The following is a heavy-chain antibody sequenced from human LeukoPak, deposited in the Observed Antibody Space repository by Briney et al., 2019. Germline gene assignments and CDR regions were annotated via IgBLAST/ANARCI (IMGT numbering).Heavy chain of an antibody. Sequence: GGSLRLSCAASGFTFSSYAMSWVRQAPGKGLEWVSAISGSGGSTYYADSVKGRFTISRDNSKNTLYLQMNSLRAEDTAVYYCAKAPQRYSYGCYDYWGQGTLVTVSS. J-gene: IGHJ4*02. CDR3: AKAPQRYSYGCYDY. CDR2: ISGSGGST. V-gene: IGHV3-23*01. D-gene: IGHD5-18*01. CDR1: GFTFSSYA.